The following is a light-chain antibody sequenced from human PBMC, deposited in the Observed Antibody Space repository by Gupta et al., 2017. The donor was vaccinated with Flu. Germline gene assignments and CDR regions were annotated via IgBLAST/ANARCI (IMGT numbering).Light chain of an antibody. Sequence: GSPGQAITISCTGASVDIGRFYYVSWYQQNPGKAPKLIYDVTNRPSGVSDRFSGSKSGNTASLTIPGPRAEDDADSYCRSSRRRTTLFGGG. CDR1: SVDIGRFYY. CDR3: RSSRRRTTL. V-gene: IGLV2-14*03. CDR2: DVT. J-gene: IGLJ2*01.